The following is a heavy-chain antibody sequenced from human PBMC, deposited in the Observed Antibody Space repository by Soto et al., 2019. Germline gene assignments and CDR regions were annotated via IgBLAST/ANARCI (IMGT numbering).Heavy chain of an antibody. V-gene: IGHV3-66*01. Sequence: EVQLVESGGGLVQPGGSLRLSCAASGFTVSSNYMSWFRQAPGKGLEWVSVIYSGGSTYYADSVKGRFTISRDNSKNTLYLQMNSLRAEDTAVYYCARVGQDYRNMDVWGKGTTVTVSS. D-gene: IGHD4-4*01. J-gene: IGHJ6*03. CDR1: GFTVSSNY. CDR2: IYSGGST. CDR3: ARVGQDYRNMDV.